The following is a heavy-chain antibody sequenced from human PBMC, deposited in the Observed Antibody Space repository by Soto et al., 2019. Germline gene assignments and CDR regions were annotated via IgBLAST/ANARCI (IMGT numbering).Heavy chain of an antibody. V-gene: IGHV5-51*01. CDR3: ARQLSHICDS. CDR1: GYKFGSAW. CDR2: IKPGTSDS. Sequence: GESLKISCKGVGYKFGSAWIGWVRQMPGKGLEWMGIIKPGTSDSRYSPSCRGHVTISADEAVSTAYLQWSSLKASDTAMYYCARQLSHICDSWGNGTRAIVSS. J-gene: IGHJ5*01. D-gene: IGHD3-3*02.